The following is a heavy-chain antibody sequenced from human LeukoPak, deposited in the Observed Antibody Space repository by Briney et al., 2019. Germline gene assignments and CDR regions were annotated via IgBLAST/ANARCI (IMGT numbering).Heavy chain of an antibody. CDR2: MHQSGII. D-gene: IGHD3-10*01. Sequence: SETLSLTCTVFGGSISSSDWWSWVRQPPGKGLEWIGEMHQSGIINYNPSLKSRVTMSLDKAKKQFSLKLSSVTAADTSVYFCASADYYRIDFWGQGTLVTVSS. V-gene: IGHV4-4*02. CDR3: ASADYYRIDF. CDR1: GGSISSSDW. J-gene: IGHJ4*02.